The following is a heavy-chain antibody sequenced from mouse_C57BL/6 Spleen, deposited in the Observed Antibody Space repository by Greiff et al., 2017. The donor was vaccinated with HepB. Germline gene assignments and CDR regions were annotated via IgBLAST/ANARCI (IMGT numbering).Heavy chain of an antibody. J-gene: IGHJ3*01. D-gene: IGHD1-1*01. CDR3: ARDYDFAY. CDR2: INPSSGYT. V-gene: IGHV1-4*01. Sequence: VQLQQSVAELARPGASVKMSCKASGYTFTSYTMHWVKQRPGQGLEWIGYINPSSGYTKYNQKFKDKATLTADKSSSTAYMQLSSLTSEDSAVYCCARDYDFAYWGQGTLVTVSA. CDR1: GYTFTSYT.